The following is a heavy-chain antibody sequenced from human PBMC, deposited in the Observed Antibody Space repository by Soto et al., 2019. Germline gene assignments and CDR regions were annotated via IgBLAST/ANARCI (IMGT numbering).Heavy chain of an antibody. Sequence: PSETLSLTCDVSGYSISSGFYWAWIRQPPGKGLEWIGSIYHSGSANYNPSLKSRVSISVGTSNNQFSLKLSSVTAADTAVYYCARGRGDGYNQHWYFDLWGRGTLVTVSS. CDR1: GYSISSGFY. V-gene: IGHV4-38-2*01. J-gene: IGHJ2*01. D-gene: IGHD3-10*01. CDR2: IYHSGSA. CDR3: ARGRGDGYNQHWYFDL.